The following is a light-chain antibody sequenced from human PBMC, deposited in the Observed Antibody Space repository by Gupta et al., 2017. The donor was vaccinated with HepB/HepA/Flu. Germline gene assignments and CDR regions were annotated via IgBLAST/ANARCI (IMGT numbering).Light chain of an antibody. Sequence: SYELTQPPSVSVSLGQMARITCSGEALPKKYAYWYQQKPGQFPVLVIYKDSERPSGIPERFSGSSSGTIVTLTISGVQAEDEADYYCLSADSSGTYFHVFGTGTKVTVL. CDR2: KDS. CDR1: ALPKKY. CDR3: LSADSSGTYFHV. J-gene: IGLJ1*01. V-gene: IGLV3-16*01.